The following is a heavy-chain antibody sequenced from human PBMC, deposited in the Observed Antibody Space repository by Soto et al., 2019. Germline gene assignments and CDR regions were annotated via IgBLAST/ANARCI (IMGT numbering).Heavy chain of an antibody. V-gene: IGHV1-8*01. CDR3: ARGFCSSTTCHFDS. CDR2: VNPNSGNT. D-gene: IGHD2-2*01. Sequence: ASVKVSCKGFGYTFTHYDINWVGQAPGQGLEWMGWVNPNSGNTRYAQKFQGRVTMTTNTSITTAYMELSSLRSEDTSVYFCARGFCSSTTCHFDSWGQATLVTSPQ. J-gene: IGHJ4*02. CDR1: GYTFTHYD.